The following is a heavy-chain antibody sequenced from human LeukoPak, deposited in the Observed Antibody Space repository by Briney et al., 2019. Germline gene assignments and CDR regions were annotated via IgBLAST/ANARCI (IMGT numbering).Heavy chain of an antibody. V-gene: IGHV4-34*01. CDR2: INHSRGT. J-gene: IGHJ6*04. CDR3: ARGPLNRYCSSTSCYAGARQGYYYYGMDV. CDR1: GGSFSGYY. Sequence: PSDSLYLTCEVYGGSFSGYYLSWIRQPPGQGLEWMGEINHSRGTTNNAPLKSRVTISVDTSKNQFSLKLSSVTAADTAVYYCARGPLNRYCSSTSCYAGARQGYYYYGMDVWGKGTTVTVSS. D-gene: IGHD2-2*01.